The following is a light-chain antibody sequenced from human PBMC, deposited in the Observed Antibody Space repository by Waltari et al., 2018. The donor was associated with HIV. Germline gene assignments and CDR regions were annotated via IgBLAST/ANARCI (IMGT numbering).Light chain of an antibody. CDR1: SNDIGISNL. CDR3: CSKSTIYFGVL. Sequence: QSALSQPASVSGSPGQSITISCSGTSNDIGISNLVSWYQHHPGKAPKLLIFDVDKRPSGISDRFSGSKSGYTASLTISGLRTEDEADYFCCSKSTIYFGVLFGGGTTLTVL. CDR2: DVD. J-gene: IGLJ2*01. V-gene: IGLV2-23*02.